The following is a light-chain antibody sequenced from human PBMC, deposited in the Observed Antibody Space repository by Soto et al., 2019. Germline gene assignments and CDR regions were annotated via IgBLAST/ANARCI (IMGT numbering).Light chain of an antibody. CDR3: AAWDDSLNGAV. CDR1: SSNIGTNA. V-gene: IGLV1-44*01. J-gene: IGLJ2*01. Sequence: QSVVTQPPSASGTPGQRVTISCSGSSSNIGTNAVNWYQQLLGTAPKLLIYTNDQRPSGVPDRFSGSKSGTSASLAISGLQSEDGADYYCAAWDDSLNGAVFGGGTKLTVL. CDR2: TND.